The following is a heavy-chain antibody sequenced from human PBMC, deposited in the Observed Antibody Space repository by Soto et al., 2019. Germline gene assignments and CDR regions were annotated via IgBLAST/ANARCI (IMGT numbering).Heavy chain of an antibody. D-gene: IGHD6-19*01. J-gene: IGHJ4*02. CDR3: ARDHSSGWEPFDY. Sequence: GGSLRLSCAASGFTFSSYEMNWVRQAPGKGLEWVSYISSSGSTIYYADSVKGRFTISRDNAKNSLYLQMNSLRAEDTAVYYCARDHSSGWEPFDYWGQGTLVTV. CDR2: ISSSGSTI. CDR1: GFTFSSYE. V-gene: IGHV3-48*03.